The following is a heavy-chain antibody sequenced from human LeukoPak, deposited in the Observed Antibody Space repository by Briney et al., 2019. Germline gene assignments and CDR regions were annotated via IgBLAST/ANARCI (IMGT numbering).Heavy chain of an antibody. CDR1: GFTFDDYA. CDR2: ISWDGGST. J-gene: IGHJ6*02. D-gene: IGHD3-10*01. V-gene: IGHV3-43D*03. CDR3: ANFGESQGDYYGMDV. Sequence: PGGSLRLSCAASGFTFDDYAMHWVRQAPGKGLEWVSLISWDGGSTYYADSVKGRFTISRDNSKNSLYLQMNSLRAEDTALYYCANFGESQGDYYGMDVWGQGTTVTVSS.